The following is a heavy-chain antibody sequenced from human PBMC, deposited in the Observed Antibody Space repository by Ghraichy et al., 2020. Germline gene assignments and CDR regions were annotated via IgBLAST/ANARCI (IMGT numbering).Heavy chain of an antibody. D-gene: IGHD1-7*01. CDR1: GYTFTNYI. V-gene: IGHV1-18*04. CDR2: ITAYNGNP. J-gene: IGHJ6*02. Sequence: ASVKVSCKASGYTFTNYIISWERQAPGQGLEWMGWITAYNGNPNYAQKFQGRVTMTTDTSSNTAYMELRSLRSDDTATYYCASERITGTTPYYYAMDVWGQGTTVTVSS. CDR3: ASERITGTTPYYYAMDV.